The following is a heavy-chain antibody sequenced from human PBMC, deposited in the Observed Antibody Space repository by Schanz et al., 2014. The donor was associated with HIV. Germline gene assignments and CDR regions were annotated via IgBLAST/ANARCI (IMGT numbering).Heavy chain of an antibody. J-gene: IGHJ4*02. CDR2: ISNYIGNT. CDR3: ARGSCSGGTCYSGDH. V-gene: IGHV1-18*01. Sequence: QEQLVQSGAAVMKPGSSVTVSCKTSGGTFNNYALNWVRQAPGQGLEWMGWISNYIGNTDYAQNLQGRVTMTADTFTNIAYMELRSLTSDDTAVYYCARGSCSGGTCYSGDHWGQGTLVTVSA. D-gene: IGHD2-15*01. CDR1: GGTFNNYA.